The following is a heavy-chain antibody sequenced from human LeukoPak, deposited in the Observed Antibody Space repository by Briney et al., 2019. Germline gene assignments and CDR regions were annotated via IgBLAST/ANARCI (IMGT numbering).Heavy chain of an antibody. D-gene: IGHD3-10*01. Sequence: PSETLSLTCAVYGGSFSGYYWSWIRQPPGKGLEWIGEINHSGSTNYNPSLKSRVTISVDTSKNQFSLKLSSVTAADTAVYYCARNHYYGSGSYYYYYYYIDVWGKGTTVTVSS. CDR1: GGSFSGYY. J-gene: IGHJ6*03. CDR2: INHSGST. V-gene: IGHV4-34*01. CDR3: ARNHYYGSGSYYYYYYYIDV.